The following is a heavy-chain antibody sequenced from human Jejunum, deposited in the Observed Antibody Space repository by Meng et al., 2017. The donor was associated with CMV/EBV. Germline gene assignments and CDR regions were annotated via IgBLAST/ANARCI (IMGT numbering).Heavy chain of an antibody. CDR1: SYTFSAYG. Sequence: CRAPSYTFSAYGISWVRQAPGQGLEWMGWISPYNGHAEYAQNFQDRVTLTRDTSTSTTYMELRSLMADDTAVYYCATNGSGSYFADWGQGTLVTVSS. CDR2: ISPYNGHA. J-gene: IGHJ4*02. D-gene: IGHD3-10*01. CDR3: ATNGSGSYFAD. V-gene: IGHV1-18*01.